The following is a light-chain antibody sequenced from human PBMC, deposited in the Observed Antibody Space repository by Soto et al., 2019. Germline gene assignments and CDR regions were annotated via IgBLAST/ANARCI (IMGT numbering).Light chain of an antibody. J-gene: IGKJ2*01. CDR2: SAA. CDR3: QQTYGTLYT. V-gene: IGKV1-39*01. CDR1: QSILNY. Sequence: DIRLTQSPSSLSASVGDRVIITCRASQSILNYLNWYQHKPGKAPRLLISSAASLRSGVPSRFSGSGSGTDFTLTISSLQPDDLATYYCQQTYGTLYTFGQGTKLEIK.